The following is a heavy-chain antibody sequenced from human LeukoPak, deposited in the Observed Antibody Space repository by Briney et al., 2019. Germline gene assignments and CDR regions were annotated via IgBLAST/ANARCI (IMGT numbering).Heavy chain of an antibody. V-gene: IGHV1-69*13. CDR3: AAEVSSGWYVFSYYYYGMDV. Sequence: GASVKVSCKASGGTFSSYAISWVRQAPGQGLEWMGGIIPIFGTANYAQKFQGRVTITADESTSTAYMELSSLRSEDTAVYYCAAEVSSGWYVFSYYYYGMDVWGQGTTVTVSS. D-gene: IGHD6-19*01. J-gene: IGHJ6*02. CDR1: GGTFSSYA. CDR2: IIPIFGTA.